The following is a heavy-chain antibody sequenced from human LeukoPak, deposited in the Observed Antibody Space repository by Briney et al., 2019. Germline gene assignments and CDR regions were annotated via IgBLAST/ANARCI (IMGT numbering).Heavy chain of an antibody. CDR1: GYTFTSYG. CDR2: ISAYNGNT. J-gene: IGHJ5*02. Sequence: ASVKVSCKASGYTFTSYGISWVRQAPGQGLEWMGWISAYNGNTNYAQKLQGRVTMTTDTSTSTAYMELRSLRSEDTAVYYCARGGHYYGSGSYTWFDPWGQGTLVTVSS. D-gene: IGHD3-10*01. V-gene: IGHV1-18*01. CDR3: ARGGHYYGSGSYTWFDP.